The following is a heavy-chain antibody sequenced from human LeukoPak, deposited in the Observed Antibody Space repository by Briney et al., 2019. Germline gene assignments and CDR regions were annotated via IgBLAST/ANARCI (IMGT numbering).Heavy chain of an antibody. CDR2: ISYDGSNY. CDR1: GFTFKSYA. D-gene: IGHD5-18*01. Sequence: GGSLRLSCAASGFTFKSYAMYWVRQAPGKGLEWVAVISYDGSNYYYADSVKGRFTISRDNAKNSLYLQMNSLRPEDTALYYCTKDSVAMVTTSDYWGQGTLVTVSS. CDR3: TKDSVAMVTTSDY. V-gene: IGHV3-30*04. J-gene: IGHJ4*02.